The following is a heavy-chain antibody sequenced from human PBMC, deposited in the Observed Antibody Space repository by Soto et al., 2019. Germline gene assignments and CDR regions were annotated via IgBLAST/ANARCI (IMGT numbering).Heavy chain of an antibody. J-gene: IGHJ4*02. D-gene: IGHD3-22*01. CDR2: IKSKIDGGTT. CDR3: TYYYDSISHPRFDY. Sequence: GGSLRLSCAGSGFTFRNAWMSWVRQAPGKGLEWVGRIKSKIDGGTTDYAAPVKGRFLISRDDSENTVFLQMNSLKIEDTAVYCCTYYYDSISHPRFDYWGQGTLVTVSS. V-gene: IGHV3-15*01. CDR1: GFTFRNAW.